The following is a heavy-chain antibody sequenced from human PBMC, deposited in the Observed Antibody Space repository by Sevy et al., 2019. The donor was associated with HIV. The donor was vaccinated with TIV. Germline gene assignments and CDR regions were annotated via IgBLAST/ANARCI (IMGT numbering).Heavy chain of an antibody. Sequence: GGSLRLSCAASGFTFSHYYMSWIRQAPGKGLEWVSYISSSGNTIYYTDSVKGRFTISRDNAKNSVYLQMDSLRAEDTAVYYCARDPTYYDFWSGYYTGWFDPWGQGTLVTVSS. CDR1: GFTFSHYY. J-gene: IGHJ5*02. CDR2: ISSSGNTI. CDR3: ARDPTYYDFWSGYYTGWFDP. V-gene: IGHV3-11*01. D-gene: IGHD3-3*01.